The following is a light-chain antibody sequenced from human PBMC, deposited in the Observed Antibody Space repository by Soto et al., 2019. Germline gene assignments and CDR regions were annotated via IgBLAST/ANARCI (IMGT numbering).Light chain of an antibody. CDR2: EVS. J-gene: IGLJ1*01. CDR1: SSDVGGYNS. V-gene: IGLV2-8*01. CDR3: SSYADSNSYV. Sequence: QSALTQPPSASGSPGQSVTISCTGTSSDVGGYNSVSWYQHHPGKAPKLMIYEVSKRPSGVPDRFSGSKSANTASLTVSGLQAEDEADYYCSSYADSNSYVFGTGTKLTVL.